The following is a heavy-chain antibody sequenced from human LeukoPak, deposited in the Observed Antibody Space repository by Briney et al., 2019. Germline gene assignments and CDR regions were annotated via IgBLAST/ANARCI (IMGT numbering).Heavy chain of an antibody. D-gene: IGHD6-13*01. Sequence: GGSLRPSCAASGFTFSNHWMHWVRQAPGKGRVWVSRINSDGSSRNYADSVKVRFTTSRDNAKNTLYLQMNSLRAEDTAVYYCASASSHRIAAGGDYWGQGTLVTVSS. CDR2: INSDGSSR. V-gene: IGHV3-74*01. CDR3: ASASSHRIAAGGDY. CDR1: GFTFSNHW. J-gene: IGHJ4*02.